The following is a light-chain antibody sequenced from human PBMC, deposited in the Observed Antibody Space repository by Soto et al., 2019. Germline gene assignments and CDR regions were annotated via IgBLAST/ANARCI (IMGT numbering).Light chain of an antibody. CDR2: EDT. V-gene: IGLV3-10*01. CDR1: ALTEKF. Sequence: SYELTQPPSVSVSPGQTARITCSGDALTEKFAYWYQQRSGQAPVLVIDEDTKRPSGISERFSGSSSGTMATLTISGAQVEDEADYYCYSTDSSGDHWVFGGGTKLTVL. CDR3: YSTDSSGDHWV. J-gene: IGLJ3*02.